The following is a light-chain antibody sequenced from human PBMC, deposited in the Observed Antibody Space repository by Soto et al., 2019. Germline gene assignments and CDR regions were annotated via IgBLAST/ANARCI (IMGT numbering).Light chain of an antibody. V-gene: IGLV2-14*01. CDR3: SSYTSSSTPYV. Sequence: QSALTQPASVSGSPGQSITISCTGTSSDVGGYNYVSWYQQHPGKAPKLIIYDVSNRPSGVSNRFSGSKSGNTASLTISGLQAEVEADYYCSSYTSSSTPYVFGTGTKVTVL. CDR1: SSDVGGYNY. J-gene: IGLJ1*01. CDR2: DVS.